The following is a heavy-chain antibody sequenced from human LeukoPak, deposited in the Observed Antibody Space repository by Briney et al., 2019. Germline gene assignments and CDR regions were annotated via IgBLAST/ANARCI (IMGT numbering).Heavy chain of an antibody. CDR1: GGSISDYY. CDR3: ARADGRLATDIDY. J-gene: IGHJ4*02. Sequence: KTSETLSLTCTVSGGSISDYYWSWIRQAPGKGLEWVGYIYDSGSTNYNPSLKSRVTISVDTSKNQFSLKLSSVTAADTAVYYCARADGRLATDIDYWGQGTLVTVSS. D-gene: IGHD5-12*01. V-gene: IGHV4-59*01. CDR2: IYDSGST.